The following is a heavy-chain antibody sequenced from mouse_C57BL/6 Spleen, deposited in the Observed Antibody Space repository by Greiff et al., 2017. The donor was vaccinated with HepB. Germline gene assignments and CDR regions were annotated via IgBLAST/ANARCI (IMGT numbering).Heavy chain of an antibody. CDR2: INPSTGGT. CDR1: GYSFTGYY. Sequence: VQLQQSGPELVKPGASVKISCKASGYSFTGYYMNWVKQSPEKSLEWIGEINPSTGGTTYNQKFKAKATLTVDKSSSTAYMQLKSLTSEDSAVYYCARSKIYYDYDCYFDYWGQGTTLTVSS. CDR3: ARSKIYYDYDCYFDY. J-gene: IGHJ2*01. V-gene: IGHV1-42*01. D-gene: IGHD2-4*01.